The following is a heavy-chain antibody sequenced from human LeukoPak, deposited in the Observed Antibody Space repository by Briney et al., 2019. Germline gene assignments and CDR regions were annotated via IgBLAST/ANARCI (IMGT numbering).Heavy chain of an antibody. CDR3: AREGVGGWLRLWYYYYGMDV. CDR1: GFSFSSYE. Sequence: GGSLRLSCAASGFSFSSYEMNWVRQAPGKGLEWISYISSSGSSISYTDSVKGRLTISRDNAKNSLYLQMNSLRAEDTAVYYCAREGVGGWLRLWYYYYGMDVWGQGTTVTVSS. J-gene: IGHJ6*02. CDR2: ISSSGSSI. V-gene: IGHV3-48*03. D-gene: IGHD5-12*01.